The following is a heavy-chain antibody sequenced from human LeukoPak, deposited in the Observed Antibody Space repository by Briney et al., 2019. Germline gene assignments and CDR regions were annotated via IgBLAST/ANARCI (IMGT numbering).Heavy chain of an antibody. CDR2: ISSNGGST. J-gene: IGHJ4*02. D-gene: IGHD5-12*01. Sequence: PGGSLRLSCSASGFTFSSYDMHWVRQAPGKGLEYVTAISSNGGSTYYADSVKGRFTISRDNSKNTLYLQMSSLRAEDTAVYYCVKDTSYSGYDYFDYWGQGTLVTVSS. CDR1: GFTFSSYD. V-gene: IGHV3-64D*06. CDR3: VKDTSYSGYDYFDY.